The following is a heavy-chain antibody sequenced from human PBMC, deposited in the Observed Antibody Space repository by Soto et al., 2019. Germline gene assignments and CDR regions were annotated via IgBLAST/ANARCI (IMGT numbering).Heavy chain of an antibody. Sequence: GGSLRLSCAASGFTFSSYAMSWVRQAPGKGLEWVSAISGSGGSTYYADSVKGRFTISRDNSKNTLYLQMNSLRAEDTAVYYCAKPENGLEWPITPNGMDGWGQGTTVTVSS. CDR3: AKPENGLEWPITPNGMDG. J-gene: IGHJ6*02. CDR2: ISGSGGST. D-gene: IGHD3-3*01. CDR1: GFTFSSYA. V-gene: IGHV3-23*01.